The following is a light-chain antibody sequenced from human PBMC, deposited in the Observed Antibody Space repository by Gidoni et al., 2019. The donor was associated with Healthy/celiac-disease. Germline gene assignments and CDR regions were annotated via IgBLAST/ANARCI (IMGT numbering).Light chain of an antibody. CDR1: SSDVGGYNY. CDR3: SSYTSSSTLL. J-gene: IGLJ1*01. V-gene: IGLV2-14*01. Sequence: QSALTQPASGSGSPGQSITISCTGTSSDVGGYNYVSWYQQHPGKAPKLMIYEVSNRPSGVSNRFSGSKSGNTASLTISGLQAEDEADYYCSSYTSSSTLLFGTGTKVTVL. CDR2: EVS.